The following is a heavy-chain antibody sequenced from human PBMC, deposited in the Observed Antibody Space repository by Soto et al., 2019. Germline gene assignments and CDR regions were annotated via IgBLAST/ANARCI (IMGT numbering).Heavy chain of an antibody. CDR3: AREGGNGYSYGYSYDY. V-gene: IGHV3-30-3*01. D-gene: IGHD5-18*01. Sequence: GGSLRLSCAASGFIFSNYATHWVRQAPGKGLEWVKIISFDGSKTHYADSVKGRFTISRDNSTNTLSLQMSNLRPEDTALYYCAREGGNGYSYGYSYDYWGQGTQVTVSS. CDR1: GFIFSNYA. J-gene: IGHJ4*02. CDR2: ISFDGSKT.